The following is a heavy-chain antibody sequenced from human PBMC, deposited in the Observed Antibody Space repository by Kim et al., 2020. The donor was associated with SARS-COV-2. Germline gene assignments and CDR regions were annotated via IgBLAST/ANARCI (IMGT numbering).Heavy chain of an antibody. CDR1: EFTFGDYD. J-gene: IGHJ4*02. CDR2: ISRSGGTT. D-gene: IGHD3-3*01. Sequence: GGSLRLSCAGSEFTFGDYDMSWIRQAPGKGLEWVSAISRSGGTTFYAGSVRGRFAIYRDNSKNTLYLQMNSLRAEDTAVYFCANDRSNSYEWYWGQGTL. V-gene: IGHV3-23*01. CDR3: ANDRSNSYEWY.